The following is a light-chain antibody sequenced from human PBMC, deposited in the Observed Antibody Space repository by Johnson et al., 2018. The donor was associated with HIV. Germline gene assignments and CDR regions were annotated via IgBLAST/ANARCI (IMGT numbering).Light chain of an antibody. CDR3: GTWDISLSVGYV. CDR2: DIN. CDR1: SSNIGNNY. Sequence: QSVLTQPPSVSAAPGQKVTISCSGSSSNIGNNYVSWYQQLPGKPPKLLIYDINKRPSGIPDRFSGSKSGTSATLGITGLQTGDEADYYCGTWDISLSVGYVFGTGTKVTVL. J-gene: IGLJ1*01. V-gene: IGLV1-51*01.